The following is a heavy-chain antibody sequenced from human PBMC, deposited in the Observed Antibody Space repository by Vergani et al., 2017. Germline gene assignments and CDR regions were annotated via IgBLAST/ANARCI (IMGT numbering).Heavy chain of an antibody. CDR2: ISWNSGSI. D-gene: IGHD2-15*01. J-gene: IGHJ4*02. V-gene: IGHV3-9*01. Sequence: EVQLVESGGGLVQPGRSLRLSCAASGFTFDDYAMHWVRQAPGKGLEWVSGISWNSGSIGYADSVKGRFTISRDNAKNSLYLQMNSLRAEDTAVYYCASPDIVGASWGQGTLVTVSS. CDR1: GFTFDDYA. CDR3: ASPDIVGAS.